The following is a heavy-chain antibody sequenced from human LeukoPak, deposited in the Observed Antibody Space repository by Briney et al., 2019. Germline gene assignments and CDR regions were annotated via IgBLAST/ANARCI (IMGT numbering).Heavy chain of an antibody. CDR3: ARGWFGEYFDY. CDR2: INAGNGNT. Sequence: ASVKXSCKASGYTFTSYAMHWVRQAPGQRLEWMRWINAGNGNTKYSQKFQGRVTITRDTSASTAYMELSSLRSEDTAVYYCARGWFGEYFDYWGQGTLVTVSS. CDR1: GYTFTSYA. J-gene: IGHJ4*02. D-gene: IGHD3-10*01. V-gene: IGHV1-3*01.